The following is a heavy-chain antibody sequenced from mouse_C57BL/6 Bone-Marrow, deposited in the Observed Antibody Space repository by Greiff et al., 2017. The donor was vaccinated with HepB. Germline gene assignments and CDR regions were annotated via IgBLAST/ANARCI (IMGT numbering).Heavy chain of an antibody. Sequence: QVQLKQSGAELVRPGASVTLSCKASGYTFTDYEMHWVKQTPVHGLEWIGAIYPETGGTAYNQKFKGKAILTADKSSSTAYMELRSLTSEDSAVYYCTRNYGSSPQYFDVWGTGTTVTVSS. CDR3: TRNYGSSPQYFDV. CDR1: GYTFTDYE. CDR2: IYPETGGT. D-gene: IGHD1-1*01. V-gene: IGHV1-15*01. J-gene: IGHJ1*03.